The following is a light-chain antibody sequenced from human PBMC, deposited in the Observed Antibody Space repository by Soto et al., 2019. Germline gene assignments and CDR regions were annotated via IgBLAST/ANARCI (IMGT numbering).Light chain of an antibody. J-gene: IGKJ1*01. CDR1: QSVSSN. V-gene: IGKV3-15*01. CDR3: QQYNNWLWT. Sequence: EIVMKQSPATLSVSPGVRATLSCRASQSVSSNLAWYQQKPGQAPRLLICGASTRATGIPARFSGGGSGTEFTLTISSLQSEDFAVYYCQQYNNWLWTFGQGTKVDIK. CDR2: GAS.